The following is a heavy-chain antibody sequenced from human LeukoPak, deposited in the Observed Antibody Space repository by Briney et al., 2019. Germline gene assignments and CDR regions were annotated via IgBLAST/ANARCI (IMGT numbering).Heavy chain of an antibody. CDR2: ISSYSGNT. Sequence: ASVKVSCQASGYSLIGYGISWVRQAPGQGLEWMGWISSYSGNTNYAQELQGRITMTTDSSTSTAYMELRSLRSDDTAFYYCVRDRGTYGGMDYWGQGTLVTVSS. CDR3: VRDRGTYGGMDY. D-gene: IGHD4-23*01. CDR1: GYSLIGYG. J-gene: IGHJ4*02. V-gene: IGHV1-18*01.